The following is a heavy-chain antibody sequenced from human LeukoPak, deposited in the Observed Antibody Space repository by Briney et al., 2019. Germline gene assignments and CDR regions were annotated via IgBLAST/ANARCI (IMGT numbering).Heavy chain of an antibody. CDR3: SRVSGAFCPFGY. Sequence: PSETLSLTCAASGGSISSTNWRCLVRPPPGQGLEWIGKISLRGLTNYNPSLKSRFTISLDKSKNLLSLNLTSVTAADTAVYYCSRVSGAFCPFGYWGQGTLVAVSS. V-gene: IGHV4-4*02. CDR2: ISLRGLT. CDR1: GGSISSTNW. J-gene: IGHJ4*02. D-gene: IGHD7-27*01.